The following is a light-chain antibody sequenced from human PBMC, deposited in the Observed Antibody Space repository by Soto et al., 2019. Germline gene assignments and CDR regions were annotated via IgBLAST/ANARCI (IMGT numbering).Light chain of an antibody. V-gene: IGKV1-33*01. J-gene: IGKJ4*01. Sequence: DIQMTQSPSSLSASVGDRVTITCRASQDIRNYLNWYQQKPGTAPNLLIYDASNLKTGVPSRFSGSGSGTDFTFTISSLQPEDIGTYYCQHYDHLPPLSFGGGTKVEIK. CDR1: QDIRNY. CDR2: DAS. CDR3: QHYDHLPPLS.